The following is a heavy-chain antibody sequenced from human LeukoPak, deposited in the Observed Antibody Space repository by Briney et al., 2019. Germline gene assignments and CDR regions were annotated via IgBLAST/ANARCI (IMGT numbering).Heavy chain of an antibody. CDR2: IYYSGST. Sequence: PSETLSLTCTVSGGSISSSSYYWGWIRQPPGKGLEWIGSIYYSGSTYYNPSLKSRVTISVDTSKNQFSLKLSSVTAADTAVYYCARVFGMATIMRIDYWGQGTLVTVSS. J-gene: IGHJ4*02. D-gene: IGHD5-24*01. CDR1: GGSISSSSYY. CDR3: ARVFGMATIMRIDY. V-gene: IGHV4-39*07.